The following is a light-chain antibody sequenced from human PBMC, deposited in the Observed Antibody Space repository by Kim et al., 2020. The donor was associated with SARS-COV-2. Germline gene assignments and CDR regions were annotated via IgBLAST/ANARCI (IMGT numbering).Light chain of an antibody. CDR2: RAS. J-gene: IGKJ5*01. V-gene: IGKV3-20*01. CDR3: QAYGGSPVIT. Sequence: AGGRATRSGRASQSVSSRDFALYPPNPGQPPRLLIYRASRMATGIPDRFSGSGAGTDFTLTISRLAPEDFALYYCQAYGGSPVITFGQGTPLEI. CDR1: QSVSSRD.